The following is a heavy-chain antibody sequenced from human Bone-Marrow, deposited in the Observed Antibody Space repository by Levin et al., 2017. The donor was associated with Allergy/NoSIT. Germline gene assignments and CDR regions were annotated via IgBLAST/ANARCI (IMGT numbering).Heavy chain of an antibody. V-gene: IGHV3-7*04. CDR2: IKRDGSEK. Sequence: GESLKISCVASGFTLSSYWMNWVHQAPGKGLEWVANIKRDGSEKFYVDSVKVRFTISRDNAKNSLYLQMDSLRVEDTAVYYCARGDYYQNDMDVWGQGTTVTVSS. J-gene: IGHJ6*02. CDR3: ARGDYYQNDMDV. CDR1: GFTLSSYW.